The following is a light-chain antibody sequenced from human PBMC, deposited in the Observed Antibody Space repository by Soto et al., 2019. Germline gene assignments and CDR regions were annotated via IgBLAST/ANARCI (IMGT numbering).Light chain of an antibody. CDR3: QQLSHYPYT. V-gene: IGKV1-9*01. CDR2: DSS. Sequence: DIPLTQSPSFLSASVEDRVTISCRASYAIYSSLAWYQQEPGKPPKHLIYDSSTLQPGVPSRFTGSGSGRKSTLTISGLQFGDFATYFCQQLSHYPYTFGQGTKLEV. J-gene: IGKJ2*01. CDR1: YAIYSS.